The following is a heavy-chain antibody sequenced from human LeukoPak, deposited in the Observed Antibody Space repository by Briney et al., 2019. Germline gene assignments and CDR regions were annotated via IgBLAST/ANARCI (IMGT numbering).Heavy chain of an antibody. CDR1: GYSISSGYY. CDR3: ARDMGRGVVAASGINNWFDP. J-gene: IGHJ5*02. D-gene: IGHD2-15*01. CDR2: IYHSGSI. V-gene: IGHV4-38-2*02. Sequence: SETLSLTCSVSGYSISSGYYWGWIRQPPGKGLEWIASIYHSGSIYSNPSLKSRVTISADTSNNHFSLKLNSVTAADTAVYYCARDMGRGVVAASGINNWFDPWGQGTLVTVSS.